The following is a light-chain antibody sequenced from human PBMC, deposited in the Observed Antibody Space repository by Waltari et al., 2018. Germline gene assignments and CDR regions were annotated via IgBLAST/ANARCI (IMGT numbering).Light chain of an antibody. Sequence: SFELTQPPSVSVSPGQTASITCSGDKLGDRYTSWYQQRSGRSPVLILYQDNKRPSGTPWCFSAANSGDTATLTISGTQASDEADYYCQAWDSRAWVFGTGTTLTVL. CDR3: QAWDSRAWV. CDR2: QDN. CDR1: KLGDRY. J-gene: IGLJ3*02. V-gene: IGLV3-1*01.